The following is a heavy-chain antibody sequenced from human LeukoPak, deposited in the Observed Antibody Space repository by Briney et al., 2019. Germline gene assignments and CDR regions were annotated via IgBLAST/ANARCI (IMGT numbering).Heavy chain of an antibody. CDR1: GFTFDDYA. CDR3: AKDQLRFLEWLPVYYYYGMDV. V-gene: IGHV3-23*01. J-gene: IGHJ6*02. Sequence: GRSLRLSCAASGFTFDDYAMHWVRQAPGKGLEWVSAISGSGGSTYYADSVKGRFTISRDNSKNTLYLQMNSLRAEDTAVYYCAKDQLRFLEWLPVYYYYGMDVWGQGTTVTVSS. CDR2: ISGSGGST. D-gene: IGHD3-3*01.